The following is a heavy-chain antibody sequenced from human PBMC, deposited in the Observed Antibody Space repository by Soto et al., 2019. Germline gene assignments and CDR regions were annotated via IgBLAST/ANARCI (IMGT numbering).Heavy chain of an antibody. CDR2: ISGSGGST. D-gene: IGHD3-22*01. Sequence: EVQLVESGGGLVQPGGSLRLSCAASGFTFSSYAMSWVRQAPGKGLEWVSAISGSGGSTYYADSVKGRFTISRDNSKNTLYLQMNSLRAEDTAVYYCAKGGPYYYDTSGYYDYWGQGTLVTVSS. J-gene: IGHJ4*02. CDR3: AKGGPYYYDTSGYYDY. V-gene: IGHV3-23*04. CDR1: GFTFSSYA.